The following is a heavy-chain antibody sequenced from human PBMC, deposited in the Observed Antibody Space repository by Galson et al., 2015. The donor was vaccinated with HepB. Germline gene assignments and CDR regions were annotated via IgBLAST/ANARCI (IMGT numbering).Heavy chain of an antibody. Sequence: SLRLSCAASGLTLETYDISWVRQAPGRGLQWVSAISENDISTHYADPVKGRFTISRDNAKNTLYLQMNSLRAEDTAVYYCVRERNSGNYRTADYWGQGALVTVSS. CDR2: ISENDIST. CDR1: GLTLETYD. D-gene: IGHD1-26*01. V-gene: IGHV3-23*01. CDR3: VRERNSGNYRTADY. J-gene: IGHJ4*02.